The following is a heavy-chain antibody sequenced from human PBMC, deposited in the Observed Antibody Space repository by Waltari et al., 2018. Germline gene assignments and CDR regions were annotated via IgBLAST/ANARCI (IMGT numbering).Heavy chain of an antibody. J-gene: IGHJ4*02. D-gene: IGHD3-22*01. V-gene: IGHV1-8*03. CDR3: ARHYYDIDGYFSFDY. CDR2: MDPNSDNS. CDR1: GYTFTNNE. Sequence: QVQLVQSGAEVKKPGASVKVSCKASGYTFTNNEVNWVRQATGQGLEWMGWMDPNSDNSGYAQKFQGRVTFTTNTSTSTAYMELSSLKSDDTAVYYCARHYYDIDGYFSFDYWGQGTLVTVSS.